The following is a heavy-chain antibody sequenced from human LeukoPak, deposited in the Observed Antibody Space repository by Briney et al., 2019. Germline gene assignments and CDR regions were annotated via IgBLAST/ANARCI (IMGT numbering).Heavy chain of an antibody. Sequence: GGSLRLSCAASAFTLKNYAMHWVRQAPGKGPEWVAVISYDGSEKNYADSVKGRFTISRDNSKNTLYLQMNSLRAGDTAVYYCARSVGIAAAGLYYYYGMDVWGQGTTVTVSS. J-gene: IGHJ6*02. CDR1: AFTLKNYA. V-gene: IGHV3-30-3*01. CDR3: ARSVGIAAAGLYYYYGMDV. CDR2: ISYDGSEK. D-gene: IGHD6-13*01.